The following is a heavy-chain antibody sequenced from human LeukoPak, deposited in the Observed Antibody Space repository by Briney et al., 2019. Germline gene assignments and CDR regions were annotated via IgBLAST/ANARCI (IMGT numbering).Heavy chain of an antibody. Sequence: SETLSLTCTVSGGSISSYYWSWIRQPPGKGLEWIGYIYYSGSTNYNPSLKSRVTISVDTSKNQFSLKLSSVTAADTAVYYCARDVGGVEANWFDPWGQGTLVTVSS. D-gene: IGHD3-16*01. V-gene: IGHV4-59*01. J-gene: IGHJ5*02. CDR3: ARDVGGVEANWFDP. CDR2: IYYSGST. CDR1: GGSISSYY.